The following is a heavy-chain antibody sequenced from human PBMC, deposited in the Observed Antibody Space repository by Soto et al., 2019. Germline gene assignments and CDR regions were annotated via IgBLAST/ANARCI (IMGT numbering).Heavy chain of an antibody. CDR1: GFTFSSYA. V-gene: IGHV3-23*01. D-gene: IGHD2-21*01. Sequence: PGGSLRLSCAASGFTFSSYAMSWVRQAPGKGLEWVSAISGSGGSTYYADSVKGRFTISRDNSKNTLYLQMNSLRAEDTAVYYCAKVVSHGGNSFDFSPQGPIDYWGQGTLVTVSS. J-gene: IGHJ4*02. CDR3: AKVVSHGGNSFDFSPQGPIDY. CDR2: ISGSGGST.